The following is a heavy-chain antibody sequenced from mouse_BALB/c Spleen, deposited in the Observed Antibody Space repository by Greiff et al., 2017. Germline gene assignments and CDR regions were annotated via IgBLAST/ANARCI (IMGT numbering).Heavy chain of an antibody. CDR3: ASYYGSSYVYAMDY. J-gene: IGHJ4*01. V-gene: IGHV3-2*02. Sequence: EVMLVESGPGLVKPSQSLSLTCTVTGYSITSDYAWNWIRQFPGNKLEWMGYISYSGSTSYNPSLKSRISITRDTSKNQFFLQLNSVTTEDTATYYCASYYGSSYVYAMDYWGQGTSVTVSS. D-gene: IGHD1-1*01. CDR2: ISYSGST. CDR1: GYSITSDYA.